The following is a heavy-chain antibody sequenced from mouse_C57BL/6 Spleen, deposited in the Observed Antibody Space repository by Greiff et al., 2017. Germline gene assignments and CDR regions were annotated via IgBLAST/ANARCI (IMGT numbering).Heavy chain of an antibody. D-gene: IGHD1-1*01. Sequence: VQLQQPGAELVKPGASVKMSCKASGYTFTSYRITWVKQRPGQGLEWIGDIYPGSGSTNYNEKFKSKATLTVDTSSSTAYMQLSSLTSEDSAVYYCARSDYGSSYSYAMDYWGQGTSVTVSS. CDR3: ARSDYGSSYSYAMDY. J-gene: IGHJ4*01. CDR2: IYPGSGST. CDR1: GYTFTSYR. V-gene: IGHV1-55*01.